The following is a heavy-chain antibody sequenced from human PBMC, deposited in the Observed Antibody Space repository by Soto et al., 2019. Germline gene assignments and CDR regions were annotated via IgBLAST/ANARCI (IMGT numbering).Heavy chain of an antibody. V-gene: IGHV3-9*01. CDR1: GFFFVDYA. D-gene: IGHD3-10*01. J-gene: IGHJ4*02. Sequence: EVQLVESGGGLVQPGRSLRLSCAASGFFFVDYAMHWVRQAPGKGLEWVSAISWNSGNIGYADSVKGRFTISRDNAKNSLYLQMNSLRTEDTAFYFCAKDMRSSQGGSYAAELWGQGTLVTVSS. CDR2: ISWNSGNI. CDR3: AKDMRSSQGGSYAAEL.